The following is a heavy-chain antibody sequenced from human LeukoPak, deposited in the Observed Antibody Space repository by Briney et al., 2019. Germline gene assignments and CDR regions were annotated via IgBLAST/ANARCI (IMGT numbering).Heavy chain of an antibody. J-gene: IGHJ4*02. CDR1: GGSISSYY. D-gene: IGHD5-12*01. CDR3: ARGRDRYSGYDFTGY. Sequence: SETLSLTCTVSGGSISSYYWSWIRQPPGKGMEYVGYIYYSGNTNYNPSLKSRVTISVATSKNQFSLKLSSVTAEDTAVYYCARGRDRYSGYDFTGYWGQGTLVTVSS. V-gene: IGHV4-59*01. CDR2: IYYSGNT.